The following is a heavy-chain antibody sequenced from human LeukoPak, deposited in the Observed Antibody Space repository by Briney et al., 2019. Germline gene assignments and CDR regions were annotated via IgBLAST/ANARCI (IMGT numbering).Heavy chain of an antibody. D-gene: IGHD3-22*01. V-gene: IGHV3-23*01. J-gene: IGHJ4*02. CDR1: GFTVSSNY. CDR3: ARAGVGYDSSGYYFH. Sequence: PGGSLRLSCAASGFTVSSNYMSWVRQAPGKGLEWVSAISGTGVGTYYADSVTGRFTISRDNSKNTLYLQMNSLRAEDTAVYYCARAGVGYDSSGYYFHWGQGTLVTVSS. CDR2: ISGTGVGT.